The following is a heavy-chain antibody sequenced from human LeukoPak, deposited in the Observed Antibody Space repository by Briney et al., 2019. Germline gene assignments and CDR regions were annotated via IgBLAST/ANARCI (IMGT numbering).Heavy chain of an antibody. CDR2: MNPNSGNT. V-gene: IGHV1-8*02. D-gene: IGHD2-15*01. CDR3: ARAGGYCGRISCPYYFDY. J-gene: IGHJ4*02. CDR1: GYTFTSYD. Sequence: PGASVKASCKASGYTFTSYDINWVRQATGQGLEWMGWMNPNSGNTGYAQKFQGRVTMTRNTSISTAYMELSSLRSEDTAVYYCARAGGYCGRISCPYYFDYWGQGSLVAVSS.